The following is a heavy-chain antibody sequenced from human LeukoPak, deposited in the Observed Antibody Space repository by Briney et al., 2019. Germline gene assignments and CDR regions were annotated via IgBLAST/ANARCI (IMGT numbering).Heavy chain of an antibody. J-gene: IGHJ4*02. CDR2: IAHDESQK. CDR1: GFTFGTYV. Sequence: GRSLRLSCAASGFTFGTYVMHWVRQAPGKGLEWVAVIAHDESQKFYADSVKGRFTISRDNSKNTLYLQMNGLRTEDTAVYSCAKDLGDSSSWYLDYWGRGTLVTVSS. D-gene: IGHD6-13*01. CDR3: AKDLGDSSSWYLDY. V-gene: IGHV3-30*18.